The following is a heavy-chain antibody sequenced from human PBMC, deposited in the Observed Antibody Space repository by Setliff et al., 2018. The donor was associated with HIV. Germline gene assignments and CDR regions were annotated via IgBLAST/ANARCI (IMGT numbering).Heavy chain of an antibody. CDR3: ARRGAAMVLNWFDP. J-gene: IGHJ5*02. CDR2: INHSGST. V-gene: IGHV4-34*01. Sequence: LSLTCAVYGGSFSGYYWSWIRQPPGKGLEWIGEINHSGSTNYNTSLKSRVTISVDTSKNQFSLKLSPVTAADTAVYYCARRGAAMVLNWFDPWGQGTLVTVSS. D-gene: IGHD5-18*01. CDR1: GGSFSGYY.